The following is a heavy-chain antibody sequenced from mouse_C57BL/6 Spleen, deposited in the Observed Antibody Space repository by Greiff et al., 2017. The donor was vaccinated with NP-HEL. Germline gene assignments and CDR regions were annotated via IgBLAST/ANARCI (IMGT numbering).Heavy chain of an antibody. J-gene: IGHJ2*01. CDR2: FYPGSGSI. D-gene: IGHD2-4*01. CDR3: ARHEGNGYDYHFDY. V-gene: IGHV1-62-2*01. CDR1: GYTFTEYT. Sequence: VKVVESGAELVKPGASVKLSCKASGYTFTEYTIHWVKQRSGQGLEWIGWFYPGSGSIKYNEKFKDKATLTADKSSSTVYMELSRLTSEDSAVYFCARHEGNGYDYHFDYWGQGTTLTVSS.